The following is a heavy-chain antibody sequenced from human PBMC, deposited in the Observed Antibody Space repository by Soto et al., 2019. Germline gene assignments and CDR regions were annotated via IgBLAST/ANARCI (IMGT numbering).Heavy chain of an antibody. CDR3: ARGGHVVVVPAALDY. J-gene: IGHJ4*02. V-gene: IGHV1-46*01. D-gene: IGHD2-21*02. CDR2: VNPSGGHT. Sequence: QVQLMQSGAEVTKTGASVKVSCKASGDTFTEYYIHWVRQAPGQGLEWMGTVNPSGGHTTYAQHFLGRVTMTRDTSTSTLYMELTSLTSEDTAVYYCARGGHVVVVPAALDYWCQGTLVTVSS. CDR1: GDTFTEYY.